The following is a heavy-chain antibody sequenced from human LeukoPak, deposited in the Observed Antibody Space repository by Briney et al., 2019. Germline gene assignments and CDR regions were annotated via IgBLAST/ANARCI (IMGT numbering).Heavy chain of an antibody. CDR2: SDSEDGKT. CDR3: VTGSSERDYYESGTYYLGDS. D-gene: IGHD3-10*01. J-gene: IGHJ4*02. Sequence: ASVKVSCKVSGAILIELSIHWVRQSPGKGLEWMGGSDSEDGKTKAAQSFLDRVSLTEDTSLATAYMELRSLTSEDTAVYYCVTGSSERDYYESGTYYLGDSWGQGTVVTVSS. V-gene: IGHV1-24*01. CDR1: GAILIELS.